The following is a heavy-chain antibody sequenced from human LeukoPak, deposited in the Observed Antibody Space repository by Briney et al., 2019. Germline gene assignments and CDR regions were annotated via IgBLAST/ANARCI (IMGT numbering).Heavy chain of an antibody. CDR2: IYYSGST. V-gene: IGHV4-59*01. J-gene: IGHJ6*02. CDR1: AGSISSYY. Sequence: SQTLSLTCTVSAGSISSYYWSWIRQPPGKGLEWVGYIYYSGSTNYNPSLKSRVTISVDTSKNQFSLKLSSVTAADTAVYYCARDTRAYYYYGMDVWGQGTTVTVSS. CDR3: ARDTRAYYYYGMDV.